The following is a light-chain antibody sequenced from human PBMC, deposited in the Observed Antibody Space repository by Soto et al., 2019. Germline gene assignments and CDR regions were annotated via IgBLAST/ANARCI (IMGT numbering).Light chain of an antibody. CDR1: QSLSGW. Sequence: DIQMTQSPSTLSASVGDSVTITCRASQSLSGWLTWYQQKPGKAPKLLIYQASSLKSGVPSRFSGRGSGTEFTLTISSLQPDDFATYYCQQYHSYPLTFGGGTKVEIK. CDR2: QAS. J-gene: IGKJ4*01. V-gene: IGKV1-5*03. CDR3: QQYHSYPLT.